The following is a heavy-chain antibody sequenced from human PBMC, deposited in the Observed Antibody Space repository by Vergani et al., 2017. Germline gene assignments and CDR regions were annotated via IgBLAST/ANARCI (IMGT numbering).Heavy chain of an antibody. J-gene: IGHJ6*02. Sequence: EVQLVESGGGLVQPGGSLRLSCAASGFTFSSYWMSWVRQAPGKGLEWVANIKQDGSEKYYVDSVKGRFTISRDNAKNSLYLQMNSLRAEDTAVYYCARDYDILTGYPYYYYGMDVWGQGTTVTVSS. CDR2: IKQDGSEK. D-gene: IGHD3-9*01. V-gene: IGHV3-7*01. CDR3: ARDYDILTGYPYYYYGMDV. CDR1: GFTFSSYW.